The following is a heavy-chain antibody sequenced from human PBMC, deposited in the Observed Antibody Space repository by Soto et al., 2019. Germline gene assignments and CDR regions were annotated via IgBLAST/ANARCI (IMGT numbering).Heavy chain of an antibody. CDR3: ATRQGGSYNWFDP. V-gene: IGHV4-39*01. J-gene: IGHJ5*02. Sequence: SETLSLTCTVSGGSISRSSYSWAWIRQPPGKGLEWIGTLYYSGNTYYNPSLKSRVTISVDTSKNQFSLKLSSVTAADTAVYYCATRQGGSYNWFDPWGQGTLVTVS. D-gene: IGHD2-15*01. CDR2: LYYSGNT. CDR1: GGSISRSSYS.